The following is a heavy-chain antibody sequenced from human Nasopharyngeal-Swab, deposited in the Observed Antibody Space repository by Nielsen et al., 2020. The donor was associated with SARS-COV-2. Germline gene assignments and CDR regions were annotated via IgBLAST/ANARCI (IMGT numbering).Heavy chain of an antibody. CDR1: GFTFSDYY. V-gene: IGHV3-11*06. J-gene: IGHJ6*03. D-gene: IGHD2-2*01. Sequence: GESLKISCAASGFTFSDYYMSWIRQAPGKGLEWVSSISSSSSYIFYADSVKGRFTISRDNAKNSLYLQMNSLRVEDTAVYYCARVHCSRSSCSAPDYYYYYMDVWGKGTTVTVSS. CDR3: ARVHCSRSSCSAPDYYYYYMDV. CDR2: ISSSSSYI.